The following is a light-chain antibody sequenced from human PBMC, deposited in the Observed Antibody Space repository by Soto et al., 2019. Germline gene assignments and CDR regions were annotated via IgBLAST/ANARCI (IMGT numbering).Light chain of an antibody. J-gene: IGLJ3*02. Sequence: QAVLTQPPSVSGAPGQRVTISCTGSRSNIGAGYHVHWYQQLPGTAPKLLIYGNSNRPSGVPDRFSGSKSGTSASLAITGLQAEDAADYSCQSYDSSLSGSVFGGGTKLTVL. CDR1: RSNIGAGYH. CDR2: GNS. V-gene: IGLV1-40*01. CDR3: QSYDSSLSGSV.